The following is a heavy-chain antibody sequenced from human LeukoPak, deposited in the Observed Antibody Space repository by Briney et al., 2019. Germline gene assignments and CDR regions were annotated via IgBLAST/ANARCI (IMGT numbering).Heavy chain of an antibody. CDR1: GGSFSGHY. Sequence: SETLSLTCGVYGGSFSGHYWSWIRQPPGKGLEWIGEINHRGSTNQNPSLKSRGTMSVDTSRNQFSLKLSSVTAADTAVYYCAGGLTPAGRGPSRFDPWGQGTLVTVSS. J-gene: IGHJ5*02. CDR2: INHRGST. D-gene: IGHD6-13*01. CDR3: AGGLTPAGRGPSRFDP. V-gene: IGHV4-34*01.